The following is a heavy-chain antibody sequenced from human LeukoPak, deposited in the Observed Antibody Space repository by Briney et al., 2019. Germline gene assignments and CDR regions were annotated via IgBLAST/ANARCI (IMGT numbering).Heavy chain of an antibody. J-gene: IGHJ4*02. CDR3: ARDVRGIVGMDYFDY. V-gene: IGHV1-18*01. CDR1: RHIFISYG. CDR2: ISAYNGNT. Sequence: ASVKVSYKPSRHIFISYGISWVRQAPGQGLEWMGWISAYNGNTKYAQKLQGRVTMTTDTSTSTAYMELRSLRSDDTAVYYCARDVRGIVGMDYFDYWGQGTLVTVSS. D-gene: IGHD3-22*01.